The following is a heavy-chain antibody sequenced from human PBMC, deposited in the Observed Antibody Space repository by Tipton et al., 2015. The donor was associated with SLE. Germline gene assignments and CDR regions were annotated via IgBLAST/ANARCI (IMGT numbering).Heavy chain of an antibody. CDR1: GFTFDDYA. D-gene: IGHD2-2*01. CDR3: AKVIFRIVVVPSAAAFDY. CDR2: ISGDGGST. J-gene: IGHJ4*01. Sequence: SLRLSCAASGFTFDDYAMHWVRQAPGKGLEWVSLISGDGGSTYYTDSVKGRFTISRDNSKNSLYLQMNSLRTEDTALHYCAKVIFRIVVVPSAAAFDYWCHGSLVTVSS. V-gene: IGHV3-43*02.